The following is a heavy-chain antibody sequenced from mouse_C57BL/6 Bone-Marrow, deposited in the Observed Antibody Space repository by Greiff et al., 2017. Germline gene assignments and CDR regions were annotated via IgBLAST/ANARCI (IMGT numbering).Heavy chain of an antibody. CDR2: IYPGDGDT. CDR3: ARSPCYESWFAY. V-gene: IGHV1-80*01. J-gene: IGHJ3*01. Sequence: VKLQQPGAELVKPGASVKISCKASGYAFSSYWMNWVKQRPGKGLEWIGHIYPGDGDTNYKGKFKGKATLTAYKSSSTSYMQLSSLTSENSAVYFCARSPCYESWFAYWGQGTLVTVSA. D-gene: IGHD2-3*01. CDR1: GYAFSSYW.